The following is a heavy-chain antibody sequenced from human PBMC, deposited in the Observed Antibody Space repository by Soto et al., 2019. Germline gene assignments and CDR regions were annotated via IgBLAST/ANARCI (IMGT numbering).Heavy chain of an antibody. J-gene: IGHJ4*02. Sequence: GGSLRLSCLGSGFTFSNAWINWVRQAPGKGLEWVGRIKSKPDGGTTDYAAPVKGRFAISRDDSKNSVYLQMNSLKTEDTALYYCVTGQYCDYWGQGTLVTVSS. CDR1: GFTFSNAW. CDR2: IKSKPDGGTT. V-gene: IGHV3-15*01. CDR3: VTGQYCDY.